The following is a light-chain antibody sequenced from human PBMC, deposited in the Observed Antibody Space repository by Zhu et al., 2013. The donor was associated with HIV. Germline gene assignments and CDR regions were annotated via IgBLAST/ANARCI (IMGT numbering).Light chain of an antibody. CDR3: QQYDRSPLT. J-gene: IGKJ4*01. V-gene: IGKV3-20*01. Sequence: DIVLTQSPGTLSLSPGERATLSCRASQTVSSNFLAWYHQIPGQAPRLLIYGASNRATGIPDRFSGSGSGTDFTLSISRLEPEDFAVYYCQQYDRSPLTFAEGP. CDR1: QTVSSNF. CDR2: GAS.